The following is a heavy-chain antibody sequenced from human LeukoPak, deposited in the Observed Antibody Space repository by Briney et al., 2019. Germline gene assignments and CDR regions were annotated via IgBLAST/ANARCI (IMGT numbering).Heavy chain of an antibody. CDR3: ARLWFGELLISGAFDI. CDR2: IIPIFGTA. J-gene: IGHJ3*02. CDR1: GGTFSSYA. V-gene: IGHV1-69*13. D-gene: IGHD3-10*01. Sequence: SVKVSCKASGGTFSSYAISWVRQAPGQGLEWVGGIIPIFGTANYEQKFQGRVTITADESTSTAYMELSSLRSEDTAVYYCARLWFGELLISGAFDIWGQGTMVTVSS.